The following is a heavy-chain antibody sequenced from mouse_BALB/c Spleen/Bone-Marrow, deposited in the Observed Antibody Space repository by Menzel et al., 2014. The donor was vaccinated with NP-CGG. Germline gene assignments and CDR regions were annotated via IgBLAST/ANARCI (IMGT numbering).Heavy chain of an antibody. CDR2: THPNSVNT. J-gene: IGHJ2*01. V-gene: IGHV1S130*01. CDR1: GYTFPSSW. D-gene: IGHD4-1*01. Sequence: QVQLQQSGSVLARPGASVKLSCMASGYTFPSSWMHWAKQRPGQGLEGIGETHPNSVNTNYNEKFKGKATLTVDTSSSTAYVDLSSLTSEDSAVYYCARSGFDYWGQGTTLTVSS. CDR3: ARSGFDY.